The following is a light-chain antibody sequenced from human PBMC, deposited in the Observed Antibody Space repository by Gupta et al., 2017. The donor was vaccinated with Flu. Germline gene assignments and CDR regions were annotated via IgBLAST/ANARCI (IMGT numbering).Light chain of an antibody. Sequence: DIQMTQSPSSLSASVGDRVTMTCRASQDITNSLAWFQQKPGKAPKSLIYGASSLQSGVPSRFSGGGYGTDFNLTISSLEPEDFATFYCQQYESYPTTFGQGTRLEIK. J-gene: IGKJ5*01. V-gene: IGKV1-16*01. CDR2: GAS. CDR3: QQYESYPTT. CDR1: QDITNS.